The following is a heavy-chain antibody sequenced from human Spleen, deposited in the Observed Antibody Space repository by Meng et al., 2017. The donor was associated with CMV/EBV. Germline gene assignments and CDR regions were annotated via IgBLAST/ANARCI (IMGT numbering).Heavy chain of an antibody. J-gene: IGHJ6*02. D-gene: IGHD5-18*01. CDR1: GGSISSYY. Sequence: SETLSLTCTVSGGSISSYYWSWIRQPPGKGLEWIGYIYYSGSTNYNPSLKSRVTISVDTSKNQFSLKLSSVTAAETAVYYCARERAGYSYGRLFYYGMDVWGQGTTVTVSS. CDR2: IYYSGST. CDR3: ARERAGYSYGRLFYYGMDV. V-gene: IGHV4-59*01.